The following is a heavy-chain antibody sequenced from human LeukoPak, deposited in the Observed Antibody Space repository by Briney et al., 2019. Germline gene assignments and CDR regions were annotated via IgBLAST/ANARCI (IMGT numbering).Heavy chain of an antibody. CDR2: INGDGSST. Sequence: PGGSLRLSCAASGFTFSDYYMSWIRQAPGKGLVWVSRINGDGSSTSYADSVKGRFTISRDNAKNTLYLQMNSLKTDDTAVYYCTRVWLQYFDYWGQGTLITVSS. D-gene: IGHD5-24*01. CDR1: GFTFSDYY. CDR3: TRVWLQYFDY. J-gene: IGHJ4*02. V-gene: IGHV3-74*01.